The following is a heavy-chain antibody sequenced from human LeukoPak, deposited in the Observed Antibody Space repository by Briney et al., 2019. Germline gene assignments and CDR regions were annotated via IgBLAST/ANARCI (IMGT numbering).Heavy chain of an antibody. J-gene: IGHJ4*02. D-gene: IGHD3-3*01. CDR2: ISGSGGST. Sequence: GGSLRLSCAASGFTFSSYAMSWVRQAPGKGLEWVSAISGSGGSTYYADSVKGRFTISRDNSKNTLYLQMNSLRAEDTAVYYCAKTRGLRFLEWLLDYWGQGTLVTVSS. CDR1: GFTFSSYA. CDR3: AKTRGLRFLEWLLDY. V-gene: IGHV3-23*01.